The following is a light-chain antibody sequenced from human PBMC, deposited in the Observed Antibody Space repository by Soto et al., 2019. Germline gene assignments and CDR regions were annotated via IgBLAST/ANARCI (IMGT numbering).Light chain of an antibody. V-gene: IGKV3-20*01. CDR1: QSVSSSY. CDR2: GAS. Sequence: EIVLTQSPGTLSLSPGERATLSCRASQSVSSSYLAWYQQKPGQAPRLLIYGASIRATGIPDRFSGSGSGTDFTITISRLEPEDFAVYYCQQYGSSPKYTFGQGTKLEIK. J-gene: IGKJ2*01. CDR3: QQYGSSPKYT.